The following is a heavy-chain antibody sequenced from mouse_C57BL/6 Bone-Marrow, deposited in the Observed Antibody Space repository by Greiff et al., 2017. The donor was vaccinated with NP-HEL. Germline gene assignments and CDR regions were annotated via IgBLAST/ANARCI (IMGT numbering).Heavy chain of an antibody. CDR2: IYPGDGDT. CDR3: ARGAY. J-gene: IGHJ3*01. V-gene: IGHV1-80*01. CDR1: GYEFSNYW. Sequence: VQLQQSGAELVKPGASVKISCKASGYEFSNYWMNWVKQRPGKGLEWIGQIYPGDGDTNYNGKFKDKTTLTADKSSSTAYMQLSRLTSEGSAVYFCARGAYWGQGTLVTVSA.